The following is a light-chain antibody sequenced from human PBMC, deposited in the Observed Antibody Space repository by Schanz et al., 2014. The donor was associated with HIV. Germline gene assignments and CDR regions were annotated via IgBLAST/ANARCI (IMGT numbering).Light chain of an antibody. Sequence: EIVLTQSPGTLSLSPGERATLSCRASQSLGGSQLAWYQHKPGQAPRLLIYGASKRATGIPDRFIGSGSGTDFTLTINRLEPEDFAVYYCQYFGNSGGTFGGGTKVEIK. CDR3: QYFGNSGGT. J-gene: IGKJ4*01. CDR1: QSLGGSQ. CDR2: GAS. V-gene: IGKV3-20*01.